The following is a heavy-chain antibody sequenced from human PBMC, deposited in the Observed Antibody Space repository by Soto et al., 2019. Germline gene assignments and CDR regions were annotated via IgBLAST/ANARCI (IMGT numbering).Heavy chain of an antibody. Sequence: ASVKVSCKASGYTFTSYGISWVRQAPGQGLEWMGWISAYNGNTNYAQKLQGRVTMTTDTSTSTAYMELRSLRSDDTAVYYCARQSCSTRCYPPNLFDSWGQGTLVNVS. CDR1: GYTFTSYG. D-gene: IGHD2-2*01. CDR2: ISAYNGNT. CDR3: ARQSCSTRCYPPNLFDS. J-gene: IGHJ4*02. V-gene: IGHV1-18*01.